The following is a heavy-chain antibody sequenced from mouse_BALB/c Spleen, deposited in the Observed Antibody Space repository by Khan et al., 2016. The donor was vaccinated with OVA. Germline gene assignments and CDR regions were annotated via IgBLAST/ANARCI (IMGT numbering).Heavy chain of an antibody. CDR3: APVGNYYVSFAY. D-gene: IGHD1-1*01. V-gene: IGHV1-26*01. J-gene: IGHJ3*01. CDR2: VNPNTDNT. Sequence: EVQLQQSGPDLVKPGASVKISCKASGYSFTVYYMSWVKQSHGKSLEWIGRVNPNTDNTNYNQEFKGKAILTVDKSSNTAYMALSSLNSEDSAVYYCAPVGNYYVSFAYWGQGTLVTVSA. CDR1: GYSFTVYY.